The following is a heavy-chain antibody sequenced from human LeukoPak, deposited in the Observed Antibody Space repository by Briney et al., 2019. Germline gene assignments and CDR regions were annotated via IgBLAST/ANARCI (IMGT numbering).Heavy chain of an antibody. CDR1: GFTFSNYG. V-gene: IGHV3-30*02. D-gene: IGHD3-10*01. CDR2: IRSDGSNK. CDR3: AKGYYGSGTYGWFDP. J-gene: IGHJ5*02. Sequence: GGSLRLSCAASGFTFSNYGIHWVRQAPGKGLEWVTFIRSDGSNKYYADSVKGRFTISRDNSKNTLYLQMNSLRTEDTAVYYCAKGYYGSGTYGWFDPWGQGTLVTVSS.